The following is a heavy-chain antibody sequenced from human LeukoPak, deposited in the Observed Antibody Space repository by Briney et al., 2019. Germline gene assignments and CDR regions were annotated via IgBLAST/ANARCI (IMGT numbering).Heavy chain of an antibody. V-gene: IGHV1-8*01. J-gene: IGHJ4*02. Sequence: ASVKVSRKASGYTFTSYDINWVRQATGQGLEWMGWMNPNSGNTGYAQKFQGRVTMTRNTSISTAYMELSSLRSEDTAVYYCASGVDYYGSGDYDYWGQGTLVTVSS. CDR1: GYTFTSYD. D-gene: IGHD3-10*01. CDR2: MNPNSGNT. CDR3: ASGVDYYGSGDYDY.